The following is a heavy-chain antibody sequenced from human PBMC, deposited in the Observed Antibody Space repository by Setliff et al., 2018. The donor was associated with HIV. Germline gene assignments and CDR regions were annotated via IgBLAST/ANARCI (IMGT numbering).Heavy chain of an antibody. Sequence: AGGSLRLSCVASRFTFNDYGMSWVRQAPGKGLAWVANIDRDGSETNYVDSVKGRFTIFRDNAKNSLYLQMDSPRVEDTTVYYCTRKLAPGHGMDVWGQGTTVTSP. CDR3: TRKLAPGHGMDV. J-gene: IGHJ6*02. V-gene: IGHV3-7*01. D-gene: IGHD3-3*02. CDR1: RFTFNDYG. CDR2: IDRDGSET.